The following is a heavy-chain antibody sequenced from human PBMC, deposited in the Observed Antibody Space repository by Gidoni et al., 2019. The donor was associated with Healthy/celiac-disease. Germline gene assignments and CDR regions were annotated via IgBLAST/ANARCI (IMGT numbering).Heavy chain of an antibody. CDR3: ARHQVVVVVAATRKNWFDP. D-gene: IGHD2-15*01. CDR2: IYYSGST. Sequence: QLQLQESGPGLVKPSETLSLTCTVSGGSISSSRYYWGWIRQPPGKGLEWIGSIYYSGSTYYNPALKSRVTISVDTSKNQFSLKLSSVTAADTAVYYCARHQVVVVVAATRKNWFDPWGQGTLVTVSS. J-gene: IGHJ5*02. CDR1: GGSISSSRYY. V-gene: IGHV4-39*01.